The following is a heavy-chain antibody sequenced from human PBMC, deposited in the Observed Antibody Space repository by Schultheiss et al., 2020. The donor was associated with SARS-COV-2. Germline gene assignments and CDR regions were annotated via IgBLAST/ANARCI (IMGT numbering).Heavy chain of an antibody. J-gene: IGHJ4*02. CDR2: IRSKANSYAT. CDR3: AKVRGFYCSSTSCHDEYYFDY. CDR1: GFTFSSYS. Sequence: GESLKISCAASGFTFSSYSMNWVRQASGKGLEWVGRIRSKANSYATAYAASVKGRFTISRDNSKNTLYLQMNSLRAEDTAVYYCAKVRGFYCSSTSCHDEYYFDYWGQGTLVTVSS. D-gene: IGHD2-2*01. V-gene: IGHV3-73*01.